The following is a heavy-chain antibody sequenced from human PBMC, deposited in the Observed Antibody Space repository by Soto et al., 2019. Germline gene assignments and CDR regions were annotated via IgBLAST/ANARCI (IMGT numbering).Heavy chain of an antibody. CDR1: GYSFTNYA. D-gene: IGHD3-22*01. Sequence: ASVKVSCQASGYSFTNYAMLWVRQAPRQGLEWMGWINAGNGNTKYSQKFQGRVTITRDTSASTLYMELSSRRSEDTAVYYCARESLQFYDSDGLHASWGQGTLVTVSS. V-gene: IGHV1-3*01. CDR3: ARESLQFYDSDGLHAS. J-gene: IGHJ4*02. CDR2: INAGNGNT.